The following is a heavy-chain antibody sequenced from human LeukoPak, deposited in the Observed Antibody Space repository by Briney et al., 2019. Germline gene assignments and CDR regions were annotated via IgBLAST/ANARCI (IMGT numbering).Heavy chain of an antibody. D-gene: IGHD3-3*01. V-gene: IGHV4-34*01. CDR2: INHSGST. CDR1: GGSFSGYY. Sequence: SETLSLTCAVYGGSFSGYYWTWIRQPPGKGLEWIGEINHSGSTNYNPSLKSRVTISVDTSKNQFSLKLSSVTAADTAVYYCARGITILGVAVEYYYIYMVVWGEGTTVTDSS. CDR3: ARGITILGVAVEYYYIYMVV. J-gene: IGHJ6*03.